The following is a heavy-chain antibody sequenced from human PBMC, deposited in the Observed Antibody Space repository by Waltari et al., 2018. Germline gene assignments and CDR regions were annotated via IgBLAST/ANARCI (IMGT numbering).Heavy chain of an antibody. D-gene: IGHD2-2*01. J-gene: IGHJ5*02. CDR2: IYYSGST. V-gene: IGHV4-59*01. Sequence: QVQLQESGPGLVKPSETLSLTCTVSGGSISSYYWSWIRQPPGKGLEWIGYIYYSGSTNYNPSLKSRVTISVDTSKNQFSLKLSSVTAADTAVYYCAGTGVPAVNNWFDPWGQGTLVTVSS. CDR1: GGSISSYY. CDR3: AGTGVPAVNNWFDP.